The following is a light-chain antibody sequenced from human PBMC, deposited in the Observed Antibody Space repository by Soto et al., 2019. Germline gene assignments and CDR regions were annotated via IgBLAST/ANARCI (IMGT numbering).Light chain of an antibody. J-gene: IGKJ1*01. CDR2: AAS. V-gene: IGKV1-39*01. CDR3: QQSYSTLWT. Sequence: IQLTQSPSSLSASVGDRVTITCRASQGINTFLAWYQQKAGKAPKLLIYAASTLQSGVPSRFSGSGSGTDFTLTISSLQPEDFASYYCQQSYSTLWTFGQGTKVEI. CDR1: QGINTF.